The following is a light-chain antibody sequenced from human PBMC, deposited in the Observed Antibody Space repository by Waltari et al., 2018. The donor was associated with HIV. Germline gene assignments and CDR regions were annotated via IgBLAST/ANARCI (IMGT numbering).Light chain of an antibody. J-gene: IGKJ1*01. Sequence: EILMTQSPAALSVSPGERATLSCRASQSVTSKLAWYQQKPGQAPRLLISDASTRATGLSARFSGSGSGTEFTLTISSLQSEDFAVYYCQQYSNWPRTFGQGTKVEIK. V-gene: IGKV3-15*01. CDR2: DAS. CDR1: QSVTSK. CDR3: QQYSNWPRT.